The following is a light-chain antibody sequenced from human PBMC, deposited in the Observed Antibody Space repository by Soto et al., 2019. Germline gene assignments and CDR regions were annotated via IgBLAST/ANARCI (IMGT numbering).Light chain of an antibody. Sequence: EIVVTQSPGILSVSPGDRATLSCRASQSVGRNLAWYQQKPGQAPTLLIYAASTRATGLPARFSGSGSGTVFTLTISSLQSEDFAVYYCQEYSKWPLFTFGRGTRVDIK. CDR2: AAS. J-gene: IGKJ3*01. CDR1: QSVGRN. CDR3: QEYSKWPLFT. V-gene: IGKV3-15*01.